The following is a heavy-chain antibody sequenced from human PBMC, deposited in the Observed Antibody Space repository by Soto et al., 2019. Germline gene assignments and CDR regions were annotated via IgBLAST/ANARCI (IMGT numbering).Heavy chain of an antibody. CDR2: LSGSGGTT. CDR1: GVTFSNYA. J-gene: IGHJ4*02. D-gene: IGHD3-10*01. Sequence: EVQLLESGGGLVQPGGSLRLSCTVSGVTFSNYAMNWVRQAPGKGLEWVSSLSGSGGTTYYADSVKGRFIVSRDNSKNRLYHLMNSLRAEDAALYYCAKQRADYGSGADTFYFDSWGQGALVTVSS. CDR3: AKQRADYGSGADTFYFDS. V-gene: IGHV3-23*01.